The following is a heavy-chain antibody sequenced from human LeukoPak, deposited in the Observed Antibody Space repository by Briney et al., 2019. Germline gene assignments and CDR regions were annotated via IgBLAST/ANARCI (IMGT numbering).Heavy chain of an antibody. V-gene: IGHV1-3*01. J-gene: IGHJ4*02. D-gene: IGHD4-17*01. CDR1: GYTFTSYA. CDR2: INAGNGNT. CDR3: ARLPPGYGDYLDY. Sequence: GASVKVSCKASGYTFTSYAMHWVRQAPGQRLEWMGWINAGNGNTKYSQKFQGRVTITRDTSASTAYMELSSLRSEDTAVYYCARLPPGYGDYLDYWGQGTLVTASS.